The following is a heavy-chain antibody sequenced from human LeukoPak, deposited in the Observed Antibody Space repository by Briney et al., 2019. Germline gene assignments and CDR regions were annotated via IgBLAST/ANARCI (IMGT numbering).Heavy chain of an antibody. Sequence: SETLSLTCTVSGVSTNTYYYWSWIRQSPGKGLEWVGYVDYSGRTKYSPSLKSRVTISVDASRYQFSLEVTSVTAADTAVYFCATNIPTPTTSPPLGYWGQGTLVTVSS. CDR2: VDYSGRT. V-gene: IGHV4-59*12. J-gene: IGHJ4*02. D-gene: IGHD1-26*01. CDR1: GVSTNTYYY. CDR3: ATNIPTPTTSPPLGY.